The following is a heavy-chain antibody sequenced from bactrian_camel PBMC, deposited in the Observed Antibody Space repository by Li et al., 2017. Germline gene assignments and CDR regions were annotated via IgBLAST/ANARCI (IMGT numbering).Heavy chain of an antibody. CDR1: GYTGRRRC. Sequence: HVQLVESGGGSVQAGGSLRLSCETSGYTGRRRCMGWSRRVPGLEREGVAGIGIDGRTAYADSVKGRFTISQDKAKSIVYLQMNSLQPEDTGMYYCAAGPGHGGYTPDCHSALGYNSWGQGTQVTVS. CDR2: IGIDGRT. CDR3: AAGPGHGGYTPDCHSALGYNS. V-gene: IGHV3S9*01. J-gene: IGHJ4*01. D-gene: IGHD6*01.